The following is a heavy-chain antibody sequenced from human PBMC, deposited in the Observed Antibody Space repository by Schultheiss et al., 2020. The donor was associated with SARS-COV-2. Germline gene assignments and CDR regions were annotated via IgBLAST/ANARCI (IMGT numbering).Heavy chain of an antibody. CDR3: ARDRGIAAAGSEKLARNWFDP. D-gene: IGHD6-13*01. CDR2: NYTSGST. CDR1: GGSISSGGYY. J-gene: IGHJ5*02. V-gene: IGHV4-39*07. Sequence: SETLSLTCTVSGGSISSGGYYWSWIRQHPGKGLEWIGRNYTSGSTNYNPSLKSRVTISVDTSKNQFSLKLSSVTAADTAVYYCARDRGIAAAGSEKLARNWFDPWGQGNLVTVSS.